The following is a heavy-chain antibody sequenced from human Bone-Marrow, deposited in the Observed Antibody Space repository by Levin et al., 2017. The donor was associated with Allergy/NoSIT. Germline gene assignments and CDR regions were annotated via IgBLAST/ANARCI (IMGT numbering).Heavy chain of an antibody. Sequence: PSETLSLTCTVSGGSISSGDYYWSWIRQPPGKGLEWIGYIYYSGSTYYNPSLKSRVTISVDTSKNQFSLKLSSVTAADTAVYYCARARGYVLLWFGELSEFDYWGQGTLVTVSS. D-gene: IGHD3-10*01. CDR2: IYYSGST. CDR1: GGSISSGDYY. CDR3: ARARGYVLLWFGELSEFDY. J-gene: IGHJ4*02. V-gene: IGHV4-30-4*01.